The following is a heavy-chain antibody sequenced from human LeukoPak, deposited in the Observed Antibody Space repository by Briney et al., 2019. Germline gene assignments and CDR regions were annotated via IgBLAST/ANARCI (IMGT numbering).Heavy chain of an antibody. CDR1: GYTFTGYY. J-gene: IGHJ4*02. D-gene: IGHD3-22*01. CDR2: INPKNGGT. V-gene: IGHV1-2*02. Sequence: ASVTVSCKGSGYTFTGYYLHWVRQAPGQGLEWMGWINPKNGGTNYAQKFQGRVTMTRDTSISTTYMELSGLTSDDTAVYSCARDPANTYHYDPRGQGTLVTVSS. CDR3: ARDPANTYHYDP.